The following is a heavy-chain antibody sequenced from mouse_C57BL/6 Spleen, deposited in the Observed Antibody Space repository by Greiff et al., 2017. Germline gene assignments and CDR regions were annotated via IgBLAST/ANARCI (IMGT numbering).Heavy chain of an antibody. CDR1: GYTFTSYW. Sequence: QVQLQQSGAELVRPGSSVKLSCKASGYTFTSYWMHWVKQRPIQGLEWIGNIDPSDSETHYNQKFKDKATLTVDKSSSTAYMQLSSLTSEDSAVYYCARGSLTGYFDYWGQGTTLTVSS. J-gene: IGHJ2*01. CDR2: IDPSDSET. CDR3: ARGSLTGYFDY. V-gene: IGHV1-52*01.